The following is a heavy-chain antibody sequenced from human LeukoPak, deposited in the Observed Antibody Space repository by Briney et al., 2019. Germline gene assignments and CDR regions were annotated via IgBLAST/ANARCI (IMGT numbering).Heavy chain of an antibody. J-gene: IGHJ6*02. V-gene: IGHV1-18*01. D-gene: IGHD3-3*01. CDR2: ISAYNGNT. CDR1: GYTFTSYG. CDR3: ARDSRYDFWSGYYSSPSNYGMDV. Sequence: ASVKVSCKASGYTFTSYGISWVRQAPEQGLEWMGWISAYNGNTNYAQKLQGRVTMTTDTSTSTAYMELRSLRSDDTAVYYCARDSRYDFWSGYYSSPSNYGMDVWGQGTTVTVSS.